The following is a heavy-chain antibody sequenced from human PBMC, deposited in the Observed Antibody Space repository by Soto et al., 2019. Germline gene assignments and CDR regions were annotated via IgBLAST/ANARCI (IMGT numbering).Heavy chain of an antibody. CDR2: IYHSGST. CDR3: ARGGGGWSHLKYYYYYYGMDV. D-gene: IGHD6-19*01. CDR1: GGSISSSNW. J-gene: IGHJ6*02. V-gene: IGHV4-4*02. Sequence: PSETLSLTCAVSGGSISSSNWWSWVRQPPGKGLELIGEIYHSGSTNYNPSLKSRVTISVDKSKNQFSLKLSSVTAADTAVYYCARGGGGWSHLKYYYYYYGMDVWGQGTTVTVSS.